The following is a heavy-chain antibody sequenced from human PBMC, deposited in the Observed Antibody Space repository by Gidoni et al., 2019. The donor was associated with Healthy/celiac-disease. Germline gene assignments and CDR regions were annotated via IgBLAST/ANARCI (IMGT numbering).Heavy chain of an antibody. CDR3: AGELERRRNWFDP. D-gene: IGHD1-1*01. Sequence: VQLVQSGAEVKKPAPSVKVSCKASGGTFSSYAISWVRQAPGQGLEWMGGIIPIFGTANYAQKFKGRVTITADKSTSTAYMELSRLRSEDTAVYYCAGELERRRNWFDPWGQGTLVTVSS. V-gene: IGHV1-69*06. J-gene: IGHJ5*02. CDR1: GGTFSSYA. CDR2: IIPIFGTA.